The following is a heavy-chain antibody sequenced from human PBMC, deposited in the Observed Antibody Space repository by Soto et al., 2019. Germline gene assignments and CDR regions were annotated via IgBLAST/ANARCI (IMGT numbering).Heavy chain of an antibody. CDR1: GFTVSSNY. J-gene: IGHJ6*02. V-gene: IGHV3-53*01. CDR3: ARDEYSSSSVRWYGMDV. D-gene: IGHD6-6*01. Sequence: GGSLRLSCAASGFTVSSNYMSWVRQAPGKGLEWVSVIYSGGSTYYADSVKGRFTISRDNSKNTLYLQMNSLRAEDTAVYYCARDEYSSSSVRWYGMDVWGQGTTVTVSS. CDR2: IYSGGST.